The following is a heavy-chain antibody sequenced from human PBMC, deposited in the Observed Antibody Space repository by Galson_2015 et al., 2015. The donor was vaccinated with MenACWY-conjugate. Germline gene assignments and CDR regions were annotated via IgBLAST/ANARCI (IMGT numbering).Heavy chain of an antibody. CDR2: IYTSGII. Sequence: SLRLSCAASGFAVSNYYMGWVRQAPGKGLEWASIIYTSGIIYDADSVRGRFTISRDNRKNTLYLQMNSLRAEDTALYYCARVSLAGVAGHFDYWGQGALVTVSS. D-gene: IGHD6-19*01. CDR1: GFAVSNYY. CDR3: ARVSLAGVAGHFDY. V-gene: IGHV3-66*02. J-gene: IGHJ4*02.